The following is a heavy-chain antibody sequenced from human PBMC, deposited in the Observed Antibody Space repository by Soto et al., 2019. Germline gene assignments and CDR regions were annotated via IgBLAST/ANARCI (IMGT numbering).Heavy chain of an antibody. D-gene: IGHD1-20*01. CDR1: GGTFSSYA. Sequence: SVKVSCKASGGTFSSYAISWVRQAPGQGLEWMGGIIPIFGTANYAQKFQGRVTITADESTSTTSTELGRLRPGDADVYYCERDVGARYNGFDPWGQGTLVTVSS. CDR3: ERDVGARYNGFDP. J-gene: IGHJ5*01. V-gene: IGHV1-69*13. CDR2: IIPIFGTA.